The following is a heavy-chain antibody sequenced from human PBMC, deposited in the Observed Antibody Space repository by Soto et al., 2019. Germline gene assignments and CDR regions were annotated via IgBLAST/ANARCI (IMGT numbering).Heavy chain of an antibody. CDR3: ARGLSWFAP. Sequence: SETLPLTCTVSYGSMSSYYWSWIRRPPGKLLEWIGYIYYSRSTNYNPSLKSRVTISVDTSKTPFSLKLSSVPAADTAVYYCARGLSWFAPWGQGTLVTVSS. CDR2: IYYSRST. J-gene: IGHJ5*02. V-gene: IGHV4-59*01. CDR1: YGSMSSYY.